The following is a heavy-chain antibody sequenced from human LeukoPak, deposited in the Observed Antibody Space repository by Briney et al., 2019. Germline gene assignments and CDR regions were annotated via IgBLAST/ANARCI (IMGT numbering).Heavy chain of an antibody. V-gene: IGHV1-46*01. CDR2: INPSGGST. D-gene: IGHD1-26*01. J-gene: IGHJ4*02. CDR1: GYTFTSYY. Sequence: GASVKVSCKASGYTFTSYYMHWGRQAPGQGLEWMGIINPSGGSTSYAQKSQGRVTMTRDMSTSTVYMELSSLRSEDTAVYYCARDRGQWELRGYFDYWGQGTLVTVSS. CDR3: ARDRGQWELRGYFDY.